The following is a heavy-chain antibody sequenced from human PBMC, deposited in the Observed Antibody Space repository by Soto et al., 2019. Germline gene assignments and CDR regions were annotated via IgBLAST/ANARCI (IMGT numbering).Heavy chain of an antibody. D-gene: IGHD3-3*01. CDR2: IVVGSGNT. V-gene: IGHV1-58*02. Sequence: QMQLEQSGPEAKKPGTSVKVSCKASGFTFSNSAIQRVRQTRGQRLKWIGWIVVGSGNTNYARELHGRVTITRDMSTSAAYMELSSLRSEDTAIYYCAAMSGYYTSYYYMDVWGEGTPVTVSS. CDR1: GFTFSNSA. J-gene: IGHJ6*03. CDR3: AAMSGYYTSYYYMDV.